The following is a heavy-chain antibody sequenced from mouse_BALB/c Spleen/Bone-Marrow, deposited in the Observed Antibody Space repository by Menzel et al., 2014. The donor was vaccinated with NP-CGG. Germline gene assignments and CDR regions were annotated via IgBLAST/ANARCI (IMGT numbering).Heavy chain of an antibody. CDR2: INPGSDSS. J-gene: IGHJ3*01. D-gene: IGHD2-2*01. V-gene: IGHV1-54*01. CDR3: ARAIYYGYDDGGPFAY. CDR1: AYAFTNYL. Sequence: VQLQQSGAELVRPGTSVKVSCKASAYAFTNYLIEWIKKRPGQGLEWIGAINPGSDSSTYNEKFRGKATLTADNSSSTAYMQLSSLTSDDSAVYFCARAIYYGYDDGGPFAYWGQGTLVTVSA.